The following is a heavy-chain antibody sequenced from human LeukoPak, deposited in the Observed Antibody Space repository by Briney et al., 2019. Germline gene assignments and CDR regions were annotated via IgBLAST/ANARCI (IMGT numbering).Heavy chain of an antibody. V-gene: IGHV1-46*03. D-gene: IGHD2-2*01. Sequence: ASVKVSCKASVYTFTSYYMHWVRQAPGQGLEWMGIINPSGGSTSYAQKFQGRVTMTRDTSTSTVYMELSSLRSEDTAVYYCASGYCSSTSCYPRQFDYWGQGTLVTVSS. CDR1: VYTFTSYY. CDR3: ASGYCSSTSCYPRQFDY. CDR2: INPSGGST. J-gene: IGHJ4*02.